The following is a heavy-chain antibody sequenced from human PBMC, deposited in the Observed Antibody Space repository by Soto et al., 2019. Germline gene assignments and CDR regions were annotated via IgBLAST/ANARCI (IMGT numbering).Heavy chain of an antibody. D-gene: IGHD3-10*01. CDR2: ITWSSGVK. CDR1: GFTFDDYG. CDR3: AKDDEIGSGSYFLGSFDL. J-gene: IGHJ3*01. V-gene: IGHV3-9*01. Sequence: EVQLVESGGGLVQPGRSLRLSCAASGFTFDDYGMHWVRQAPGKGLEWVSGITWSSGVKAYADSVKGRFTISRDSAKNSLSLQMNSLRAEDTAVYYCAKDDEIGSGSYFLGSFDLWGQGTLVSVSP.